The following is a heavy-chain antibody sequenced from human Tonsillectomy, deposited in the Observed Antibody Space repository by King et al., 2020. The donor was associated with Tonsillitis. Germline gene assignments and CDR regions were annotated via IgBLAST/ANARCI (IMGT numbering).Heavy chain of an antibody. CDR3: ARVTGVLTAERALRGTGMDV. J-gene: IGHJ6*02. Sequence: VQLVESGGGVVQPGRSLRLSCAASGFTFSSYAMHWVRQAPGKGLEWVAVISHDGNNKYYADSVKGRFTISRDNSKNTLYLQMNSRRAEDTAVYYCARVTGVLTAERALRGTGMDVGGQGTAVSVS. CDR2: ISHDGNNK. D-gene: IGHD3-16*01. V-gene: IGHV3-30*04. CDR1: GFTFSSYA.